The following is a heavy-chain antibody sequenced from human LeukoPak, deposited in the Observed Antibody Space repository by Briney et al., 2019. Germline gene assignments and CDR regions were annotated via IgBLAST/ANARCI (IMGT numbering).Heavy chain of an antibody. CDR3: ASFPRYYYDSSGPN. J-gene: IGHJ4*02. CDR1: GGSISSGDCY. CDR2: IYYSGST. V-gene: IGHV4-30-4*01. Sequence: SQTLSLTCTVSGGSISSGDCYWSWIRQPPGKGLEWIGYIYYSGSTYYNPSLKSRVTISVDTSKNQFSLKLSSVTAADTAVYYCASFPRYYYDSSGPNWGQGTLVTVSS. D-gene: IGHD3-22*01.